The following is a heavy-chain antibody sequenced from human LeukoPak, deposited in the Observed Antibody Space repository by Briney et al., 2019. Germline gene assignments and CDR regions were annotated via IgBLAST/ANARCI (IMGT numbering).Heavy chain of an antibody. CDR2: ISGYGGSA. CDR3: ARAIVGALHFDY. V-gene: IGHV3-23*01. Sequence: RAGGSLRLSCAAYGFTFSVYSMSWVRQAPGKGLEWVSAISGYGGSAYYAASVKGRFTISRDNTKNTLYLQMNSRRAEDTADYYCARAIVGALHFDYWGQGTLVTVSS. J-gene: IGHJ4*02. D-gene: IGHD1-26*01. CDR1: GFTFSVYS.